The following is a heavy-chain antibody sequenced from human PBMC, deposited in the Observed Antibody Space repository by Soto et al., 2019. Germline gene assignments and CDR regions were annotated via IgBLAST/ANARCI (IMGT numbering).Heavy chain of an antibody. Sequence: ASVKVSCKASGYTSPNFGFSWVRQAPGQGLQWMGWVSGDNGNVKYSQKLQGRVTLTTHTSKGITYMELRSLRPDDTAVYYCARPQAPVFMFALDVWGQGTTVTVSS. D-gene: IGHD3-16*01. CDR3: ARPQAPVFMFALDV. CDR2: VSGDNGNV. V-gene: IGHV1-18*04. J-gene: IGHJ6*02. CDR1: GYTSPNFG.